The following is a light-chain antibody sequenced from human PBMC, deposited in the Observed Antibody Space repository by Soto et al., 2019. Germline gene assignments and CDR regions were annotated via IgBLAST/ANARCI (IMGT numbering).Light chain of an antibody. CDR1: QSVSTIY. V-gene: IGKV3-20*01. J-gene: IGKJ5*01. CDR2: GTS. CDR3: QQHGSTPIT. Sequence: ETLLTQSPDTLSLSPGERATLSCRASQSVSTIYFGWYQQKPGQAPRLLIYGTSNRAHGIPDRFSGSGSGTDFTLTISRLEPEDFAVYYCQQHGSTPITFGQGTRLEIK.